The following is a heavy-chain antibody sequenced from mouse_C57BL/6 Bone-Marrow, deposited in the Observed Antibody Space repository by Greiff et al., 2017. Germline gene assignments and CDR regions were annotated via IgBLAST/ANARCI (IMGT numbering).Heavy chain of an antibody. V-gene: IGHV6-6*01. D-gene: IGHD2-3*01. CDR1: GFTFSDAW. CDR2: IRNKATNHAT. CDR3: TRYDGYRYFDV. Sequence: EVKLMESGGGLVQPGGSMKLSCAASGFTFSDAWMDWVRQSPEKGLEWVAEIRNKATNHATYYAESVKGRFTISRDDSKSSVYLQMNSLRAEDTGIYYCTRYDGYRYFDVWGTGTTVTVAS. J-gene: IGHJ1*03.